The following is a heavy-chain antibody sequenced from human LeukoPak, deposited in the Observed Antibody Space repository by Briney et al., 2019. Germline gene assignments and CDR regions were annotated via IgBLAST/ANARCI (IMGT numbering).Heavy chain of an antibody. CDR1: GFSFSGHW. V-gene: IGHV3-74*01. CDR2: ISPTGSTT. D-gene: IGHD3-3*01. Sequence: GGSLRLSCTASGFSFSGHWMHWARQLPGKGLVWVSRISPTGSTTSYADSVKGRFTVSRDNAKNSLYLQMNSLRAEDTAVYYCARVGYYDFWSGYYNPVDYWGQGTLVTVSS. J-gene: IGHJ4*02. CDR3: ARVGYYDFWSGYYNPVDY.